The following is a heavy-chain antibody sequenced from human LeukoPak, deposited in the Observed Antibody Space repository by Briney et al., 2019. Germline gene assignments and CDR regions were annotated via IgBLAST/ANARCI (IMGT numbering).Heavy chain of an antibody. V-gene: IGHV4-31*03. D-gene: IGHD3-10*01. CDR1: GGSISSGGYY. CDR3: ARAEDYGSGSYFDY. Sequence: PSQTLSLTCKVSGGSISSGGYYWSWIRQHPGKGLEWIGDIYHSGSTYYNPSLKSRVTISVDTSKNHFSLKLSSVTAADTAVYFCARAEDYGSGSYFDYWGQGTLVTASS. CDR2: IYHSGST. J-gene: IGHJ4*02.